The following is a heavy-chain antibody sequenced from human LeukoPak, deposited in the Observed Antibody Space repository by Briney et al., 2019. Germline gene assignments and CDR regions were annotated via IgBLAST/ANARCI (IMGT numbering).Heavy chain of an antibody. D-gene: IGHD4-17*01. CDR2: ISPSGDIL. CDR3: AKEIWPTVTTPGRTYFDY. Sequence: PGGSLRLSCAASGFTFSRHGMNWVRQAPGKGLEWVSGISPSGDILYYADSVKGHFTISRDNSKNTVYLQMNSLRGEDTGVYYCAKEIWPTVTTPGRTYFDYWGQGTLVSVSS. J-gene: IGHJ4*02. CDR1: GFTFSRHG. V-gene: IGHV3-23*01.